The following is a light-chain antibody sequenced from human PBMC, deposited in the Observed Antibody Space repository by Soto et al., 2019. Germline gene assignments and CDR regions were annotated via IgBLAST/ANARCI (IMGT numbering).Light chain of an antibody. CDR1: SSNIGSNA. J-gene: IGLJ3*02. CDR2: TFA. Sequence: QSVLTQPPSASGTPGQRVTISCSGSSSNIGSNAVNWYQPLPGTAPKLLIYTFAQLPSGVPDRFSGSKSGTSASLAISGLQSEHEADYYCATWNVSLKAGVFGVGTKLTDL. CDR3: ATWNVSLKAGV. V-gene: IGLV1-44*01.